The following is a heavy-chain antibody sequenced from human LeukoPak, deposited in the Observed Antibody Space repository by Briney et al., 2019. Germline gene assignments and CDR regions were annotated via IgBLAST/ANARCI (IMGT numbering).Heavy chain of an antibody. J-gene: IGHJ4*02. D-gene: IGHD6-13*01. CDR2: IIPIFGTA. CDR1: GGTFSSYA. Sequence: ASVKVSCKASGGTFSSYAISWVRQAPGQGLEWMGGIIPIFGTANYAQKFQGRVTITADESTSTAYMELSSLRSEDTAVYYCAGHHSSSWYGGGGYWGQGTLVTVSS. V-gene: IGHV1-69*13. CDR3: AGHHSSSWYGGGGY.